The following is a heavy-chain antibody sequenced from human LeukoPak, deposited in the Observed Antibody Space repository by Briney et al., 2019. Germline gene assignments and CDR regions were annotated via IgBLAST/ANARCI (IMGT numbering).Heavy chain of an antibody. J-gene: IGHJ4*02. CDR3: ARQFYYDSGGSHY. V-gene: IGHV4-39*01. CDR1: GGSISSSSYY. D-gene: IGHD3-22*01. Sequence: PSETLSLTCTVSGGSISSSSYYWGWIRHPPGKGLEWIGSIFYSGSTYYNPSLESRVTISVDTSKNQFSLKLSSVTAADTAVYYCARQFYYDSGGSHYWGQGTLVTVSS. CDR2: IFYSGST.